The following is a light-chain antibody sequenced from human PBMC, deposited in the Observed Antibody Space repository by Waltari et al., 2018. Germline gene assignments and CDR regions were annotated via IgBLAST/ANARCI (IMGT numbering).Light chain of an antibody. CDR3: AAWDDSLSVHVV. CDR1: SSNIGSNY. CDR2: RNN. Sequence: QSVLTQPPSASGTPGQRVTISCSGSSSNIGSNYVYWYQPLPGTAPKLLIYRNNQRPSGVPDRFSGSKSGTSASLAISGLRSEDEADYYCAAWDDSLSVHVVFGGGTKLTVL. J-gene: IGLJ2*01. V-gene: IGLV1-47*01.